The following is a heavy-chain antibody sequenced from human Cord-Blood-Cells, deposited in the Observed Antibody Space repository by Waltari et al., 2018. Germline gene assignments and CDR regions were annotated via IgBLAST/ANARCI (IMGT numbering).Heavy chain of an antibody. J-gene: IGHJ6*03. V-gene: IGHV1-58*01. CDR2: IVVGSGNT. CDR1: GFTFTSSA. Sequence: QMQLVQSGPEVKKPGTSVKVSCKASGFTFTSSAVQWGRPAPGHSTGWIGWIVVGSGNTNYAKKFQEKVTITRDMSTSTAYMELSSLRSEDTAVYYCAAKGSQGSSSWYYYYYMDVWGKGTTVTVSS. CDR3: AAKGSQGSSSWYYYYYMDV. D-gene: IGHD6-13*01.